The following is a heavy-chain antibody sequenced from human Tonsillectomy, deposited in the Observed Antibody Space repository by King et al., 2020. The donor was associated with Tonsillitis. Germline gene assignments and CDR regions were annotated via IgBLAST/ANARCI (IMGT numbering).Heavy chain of an antibody. CDR1: GFTVSSNY. J-gene: IGHJ4*02. V-gene: IGHV3-53*01. CDR3: ARGWTIRGFDY. Sequence: VQLVESGGGLIQPGGSLRLSCAASGFTVSSNYMSWVRQTPGKGLEWVLVIYSGGRTYYADSVKGRFTISRDNSKNTLYLQMNSLRAEDTAVYYCARGWTIRGFDYWGQGTLVTVSS. D-gene: IGHD2-15*01. CDR2: IYSGGRT.